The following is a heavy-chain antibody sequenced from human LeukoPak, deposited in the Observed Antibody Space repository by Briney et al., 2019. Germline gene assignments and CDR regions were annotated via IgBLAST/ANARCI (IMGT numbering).Heavy chain of an antibody. V-gene: IGHV1-8*01. Sequence: ASVRVSCTASGYTFTSYDINWVRQAPGQGLEWMGWMNPNSGNTGYAQKFQGRVTMTRNTSISTAYMELSSLRSEDTAVYYCAMTLDFWSGYYHYWGQGTLVTVSS. J-gene: IGHJ4*02. CDR2: MNPNSGNT. D-gene: IGHD3-3*01. CDR3: AMTLDFWSGYYHY. CDR1: GYTFTSYD.